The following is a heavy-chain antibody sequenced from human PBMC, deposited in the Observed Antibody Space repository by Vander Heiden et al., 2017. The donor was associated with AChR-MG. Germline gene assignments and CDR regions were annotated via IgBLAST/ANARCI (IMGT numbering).Heavy chain of an antibody. V-gene: IGHV1-69*01. Sequence: QVQLVQSGAEVKKPGSSVKVSCQASGGTFSSYAISWVRQAPGQGLEWMGGIIPIFGTANYAQKFQGRVTITADESTSTAYMELSSLRSEDTAVYYCASGAVAASTYYFDYWGQGTLVTVSS. CDR1: GGTFSSYA. J-gene: IGHJ4*02. CDR2: IIPIFGTA. CDR3: ASGAVAASTYYFDY. D-gene: IGHD6-19*01.